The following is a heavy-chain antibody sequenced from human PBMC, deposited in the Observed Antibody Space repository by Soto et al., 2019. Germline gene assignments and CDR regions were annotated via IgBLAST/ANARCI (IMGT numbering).Heavy chain of an antibody. V-gene: IGHV3-30*18. CDR3: AKGSEWLVTWDLDY. Sequence: QVQLVESGGGVVQPGTSLRLSCAASAFTFSGYGVHWVRQAPGKGLEWVATISYDETATYYSDSVKGRFTISRDNSKNTLFLQMNSLRAEDTAMYYCAKGSEWLVTWDLDYWGQGTLVTVSS. CDR1: AFTFSGYG. D-gene: IGHD6-19*01. CDR2: ISYDETAT. J-gene: IGHJ4*02.